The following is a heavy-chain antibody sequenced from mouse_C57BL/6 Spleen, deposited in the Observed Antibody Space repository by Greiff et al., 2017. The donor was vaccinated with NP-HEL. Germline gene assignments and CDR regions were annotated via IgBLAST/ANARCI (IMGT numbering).Heavy chain of an antibody. V-gene: IGHV1-82*01. D-gene: IGHD2-1*01. CDR1: GYAFSSSW. J-gene: IGHJ2*01. CDR3: ASGDYGNGYFDY. CDR2: IYPGDGDT. Sequence: QVQLQQSGPELVKPGASVKISCKASGYAFSSSWMNWVKQRPGKGLEWIGRIYPGDGDTNYNGKFKGKATLTADKSSSTAYMQLSSLTSEDSAVYFCASGDYGNGYFDYWGQGTTLTVSS.